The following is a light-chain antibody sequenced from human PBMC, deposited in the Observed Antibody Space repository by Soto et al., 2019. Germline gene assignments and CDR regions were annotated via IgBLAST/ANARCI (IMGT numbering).Light chain of an antibody. J-gene: IGKJ1*01. Sequence: DIQMTQSPSSLTASVEDRVIITCRASQSISNHLNWYQQKPGKAPKLLIFAASSLQSGVPSRFSGSRSGPDFTPTISSLQPEDFATYYCQQSYSSPPTFGQGTKVDIK. V-gene: IGKV1-39*01. CDR1: QSISNH. CDR2: AAS. CDR3: QQSYSSPPT.